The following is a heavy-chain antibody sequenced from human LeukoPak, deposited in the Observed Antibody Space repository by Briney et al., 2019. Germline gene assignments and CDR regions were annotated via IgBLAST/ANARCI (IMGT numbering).Heavy chain of an antibody. J-gene: IGHJ6*02. CDR1: GGSISSSNW. CDR3: ARDFSGTGYYYYGMDV. V-gene: IGHV4-4*02. D-gene: IGHD1-1*01. CDR2: IYHSGST. Sequence: SGTLSLTCAVSGGSISSSNWWSWVRQPPGKGLEWIGEIYHSGSTNYNPSLKSRVTILLDTSKNQFSLRLSSVTAADTAVYYCARDFSGTGYYYYGMDVWGQGTTVTVSS.